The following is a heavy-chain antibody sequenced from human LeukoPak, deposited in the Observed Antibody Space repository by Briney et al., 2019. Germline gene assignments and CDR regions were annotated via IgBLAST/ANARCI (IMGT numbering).Heavy chain of an antibody. D-gene: IGHD3-10*01. CDR3: ARLGGITMVRGVIIIPYYFDY. CDR1: GYSISSGYY. V-gene: IGHV4-38-2*02. J-gene: IGHJ4*02. Sequence: SETLSLTCTVSGYSISSGYYWGWIRQPPGKGLEWIGSIYHSGSTYYNPSLKSRVTISLDTSKSQFSLKVGYVTAADTAVYYCARLGGITMVRGVIIIPYYFDYWGQGTLVTVSS. CDR2: IYHSGST.